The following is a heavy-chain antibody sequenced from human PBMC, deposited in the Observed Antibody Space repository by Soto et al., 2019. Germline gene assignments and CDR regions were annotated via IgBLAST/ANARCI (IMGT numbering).Heavy chain of an antibody. CDR2: IYYSGST. CDR1: GGSISSYY. V-gene: IGHV4-59*01. J-gene: IGHJ4*02. CDR3: ARAETTSSWRFDY. Sequence: SETLSLTCTVSGGSISSYYWSWIRQPPGKGLEWIGYIYYSGSTNYNPSLKSRVTISVDTSKNQFSLKLSSVTAADTAVYYCARAETTSSWRFDYWGQGTLVTVSS. D-gene: IGHD6-13*01.